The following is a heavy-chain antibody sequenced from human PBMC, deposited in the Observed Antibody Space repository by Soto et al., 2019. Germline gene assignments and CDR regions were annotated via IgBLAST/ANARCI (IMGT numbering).Heavy chain of an antibody. V-gene: IGHV1-2*04. Sequence: ASVKVSCKASGYTFITYGISWVRQAPGQGLEWMGWISPNSGGTNYAQRFQGWVTMTRDTSISTTYMELSRLGSDGTAVYYCATDRGAGTFFSGMDVWGQGTTVTVSS. D-gene: IGHD6-19*01. CDR2: ISPNSGGT. J-gene: IGHJ6*02. CDR1: GYTFITYG. CDR3: ATDRGAGTFFSGMDV.